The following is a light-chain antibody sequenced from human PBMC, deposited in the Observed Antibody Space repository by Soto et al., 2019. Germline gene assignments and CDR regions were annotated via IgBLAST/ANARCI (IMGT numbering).Light chain of an antibody. J-gene: IGKJ2*01. CDR1: QSISTW. Sequence: DIQMTQSPSTLSASVGDRVTLTCRASQSISTWLAWYQQKPGKAPKILIYKASNLESGVPTRFSGSGSGTEFTLTISSLQPDNFATYYGQQYNSYSRTFGQGTKLEIK. CDR3: QQYNSYSRT. V-gene: IGKV1-5*03. CDR2: KAS.